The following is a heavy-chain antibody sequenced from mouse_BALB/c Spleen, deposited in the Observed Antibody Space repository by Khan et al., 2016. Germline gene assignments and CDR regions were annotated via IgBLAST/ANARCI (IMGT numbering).Heavy chain of an antibody. CDR2: INSNGGST. J-gene: IGHJ2*01. CDR3: ARGGYGYHYFDY. CDR1: GFTFSSYG. Sequence: EVELVESGGGLVQPGGSLKLFCAASGFTFSSYGMSWVRQTPDKRLELVATINSNGGSTYYPDSVKGRFTISRDNAKNTLYLQMSSLKSEDTAMYYCARGGYGYHYFDYWGQGTTLTVSS. V-gene: IGHV5-6-3*01. D-gene: IGHD1-2*01.